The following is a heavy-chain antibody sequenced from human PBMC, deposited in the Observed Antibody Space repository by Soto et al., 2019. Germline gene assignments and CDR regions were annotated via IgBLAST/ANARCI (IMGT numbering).Heavy chain of an antibody. J-gene: IGHJ4*02. D-gene: IGHD3-22*01. V-gene: IGHV1-18*01. CDR3: ARDVGHNYDRSGYKIFFDY. CDR2: LSTFDGST. Sequence: QVRLVQSGAAVKKPGASVKVSCKVSGYTFTNYGISWVRQTPGQGLEWMGWLSTFDGSTNYAQKLQGRVTMTTDISTTTAYMDLRSLRSDDTAVYYWARDVGHNYDRSGYKIFFDYWAQGTLVTISP. CDR1: GYTFTNYG.